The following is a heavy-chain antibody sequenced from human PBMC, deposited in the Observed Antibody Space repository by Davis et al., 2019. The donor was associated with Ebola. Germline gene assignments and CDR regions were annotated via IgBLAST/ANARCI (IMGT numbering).Heavy chain of an antibody. CDR2: INPNSGRT. D-gene: IGHD3-22*01. V-gene: IGHV1-2*02. Sequence: ASVKVSCKASGYIFKKFYIHWVRQAPGQGLEWMGWINPNSGRTHSAERFQGRLSMTRDTSISTAYMELTSLRSDDTAVFYCARADDFYDISGHYPPWVWGQGTLVSVSS. J-gene: IGHJ4*02. CDR1: GYIFKKFY. CDR3: ARADDFYDISGHYPPWV.